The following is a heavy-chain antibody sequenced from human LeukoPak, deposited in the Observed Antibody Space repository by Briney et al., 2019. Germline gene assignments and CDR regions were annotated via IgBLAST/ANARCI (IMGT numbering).Heavy chain of an antibody. CDR3: ARSAIVVVVAATLASWFDP. V-gene: IGHV1-18*01. J-gene: IGHJ5*02. CDR2: ISAYNGNT. CDR1: GYTFTSYG. D-gene: IGHD2-15*01. Sequence: AASVKVSCKASGYTFTSYGISWVRQAPGQGLEWMGWISAYNGNTNYAQKLQGRVTMTTDTSTSTAYMELRSLRSDDTAVYYCARSAIVVVVAATLASWFDPWGQGTLSPSPQ.